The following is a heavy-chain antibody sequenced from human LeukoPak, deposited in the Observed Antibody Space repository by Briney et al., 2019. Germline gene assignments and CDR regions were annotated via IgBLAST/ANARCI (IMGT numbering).Heavy chain of an antibody. CDR2: INHRGST. Sequence: SETLSLTCAVYGGSFSGYYWSWIRQPPGKGLEWIGEINHRGSTNYNPSLRSRVTISVDTSKNQFSLKLSSVTAADTAVYYCARNYDFWSGYYTGGWFDPWGQGTLVTVSS. J-gene: IGHJ5*02. V-gene: IGHV4-34*01. CDR3: ARNYDFWSGYYTGGWFDP. CDR1: GGSFSGYY. D-gene: IGHD3-3*01.